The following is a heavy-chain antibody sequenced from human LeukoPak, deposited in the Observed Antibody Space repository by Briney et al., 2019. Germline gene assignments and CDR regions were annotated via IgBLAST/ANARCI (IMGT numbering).Heavy chain of an antibody. D-gene: IGHD6-19*01. CDR2: IKHDGSGP. J-gene: IGHJ4*02. Sequence: GGSLRLSCTGSGFTFRSYGMHWVRQAPGKGLEWVANIKHDGSGPSYLDSVRGRFTISRDNARNSLSLQMTSLRAEDTAVYYCARAREITVSGTDYFDYCGQGTLVTVSS. V-gene: IGHV3-7*01. CDR1: GFTFRSYG. CDR3: ARAREITVSGTDYFDY.